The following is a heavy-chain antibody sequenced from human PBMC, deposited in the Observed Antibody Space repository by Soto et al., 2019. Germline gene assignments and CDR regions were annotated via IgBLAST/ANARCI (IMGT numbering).Heavy chain of an antibody. CDR2: IYWDDDK. Sequence: QITLKESGTTLVKPTQTLTLTCTFSGFSLSADGVGVGWIRQPPGKALEWLALIYWDDDKRYRPSLKSRLTITKDTSKNQVVLTMTNMDPVDTATYYCAHAYGGTSWPNDAFDVWGQGTVVTVSS. J-gene: IGHJ3*01. V-gene: IGHV2-5*02. CDR1: GFSLSADGVG. CDR3: AHAYGGTSWPNDAFDV. D-gene: IGHD2-2*01.